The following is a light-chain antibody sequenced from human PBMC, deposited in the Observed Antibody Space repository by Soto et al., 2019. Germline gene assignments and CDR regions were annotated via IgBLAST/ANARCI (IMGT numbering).Light chain of an antibody. V-gene: IGKV1-5*03. Sequence: DIQMTQSPSTLSASVGDRVTITCRASQTIINWLAWYQQKPGKAPKLLIYKASTLEGEVPSRFSGSGSETEFTLTINSLQADDAATYYCQPYHTDGWRYAQGTKVDIK. CDR1: QTIINW. J-gene: IGKJ1*01. CDR2: KAS. CDR3: QPYHTDGWR.